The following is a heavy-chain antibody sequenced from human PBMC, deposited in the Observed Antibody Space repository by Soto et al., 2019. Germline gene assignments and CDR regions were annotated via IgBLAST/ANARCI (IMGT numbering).Heavy chain of an antibody. Sequence: ASVQVSCKASGGTFSSYAISWVRQAPGQGLEWMGGIIPIFGIANYAQKFQGRVTITADKSTSKAYMELSSLRSEDTAVYYCARTLPDDWYFDLWGRGTLVTVSS. J-gene: IGHJ2*01. CDR1: GGTFSSYA. V-gene: IGHV1-69*10. CDR2: IIPIFGIA. CDR3: ARTLPDDWYFDL.